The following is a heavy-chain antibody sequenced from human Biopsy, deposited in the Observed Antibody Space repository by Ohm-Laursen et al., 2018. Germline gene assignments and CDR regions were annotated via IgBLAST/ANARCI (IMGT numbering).Heavy chain of an antibody. CDR3: ASAVNRRFDY. CDR2: ISSSSSTI. CDR1: GFTFSDYY. Sequence: GSLRLSCSASGFTFSDYYMTWIRQAPGKGLECISYISSSSSTIYYADSVKGRFTISRDNAKKSLYLQMNSLRAEDTAVYYCASAVNRRFDYWGPGTLVSVSS. J-gene: IGHJ4*02. D-gene: IGHD2/OR15-2a*01. V-gene: IGHV3-11*01.